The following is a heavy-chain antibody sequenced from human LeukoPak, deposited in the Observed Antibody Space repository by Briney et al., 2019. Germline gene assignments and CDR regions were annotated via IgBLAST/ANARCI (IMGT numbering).Heavy chain of an antibody. CDR2: ISYDGSNK. CDR3: ARAPTNWVYFDS. Sequence: PGGSLRLSCAASGFTFSSYGMHWVRQAPGKGLDWVAVISYDGSNKYYADSVKGRFTISRDNSKNTLFLQRNSLRAEDTAVYYCARAPTNWVYFDSWGQGTLVTVSS. CDR1: GFTFSSYG. J-gene: IGHJ4*02. D-gene: IGHD7-27*01. V-gene: IGHV3-30*03.